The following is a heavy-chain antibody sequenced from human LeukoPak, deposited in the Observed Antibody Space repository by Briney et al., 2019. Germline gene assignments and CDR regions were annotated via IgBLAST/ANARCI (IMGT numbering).Heavy chain of an antibody. Sequence: SETLSLTCTVSGGSINSSSYYWGWIRQPPGKGLEWLGSIYYSGSTYYNPSLKSRVTISVDTSKNQFSLKLSSVTAADTAVYYCARDRAEGTMVRGPSLLAFDIWGQGTMVTVSS. CDR1: GGSINSSSYY. CDR2: IYYSGST. CDR3: ARDRAEGTMVRGPSLLAFDI. J-gene: IGHJ3*02. V-gene: IGHV4-39*07. D-gene: IGHD3-10*01.